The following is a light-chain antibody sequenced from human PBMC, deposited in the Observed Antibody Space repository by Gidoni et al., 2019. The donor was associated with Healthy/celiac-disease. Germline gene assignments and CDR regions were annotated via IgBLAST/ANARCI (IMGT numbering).Light chain of an antibody. V-gene: IGLV1-47*01. CDR2: RNN. CDR3: AAWDDSLSGPGV. J-gene: IGLJ3*02. Sequence: QSVLTQQPSAPGTPGQRVTISCSGSRSNIGSNYVYWYQQLPGPAPKLLIYRNNQRPSGVPDRFSGSKSGTSASLAISGLRSEDEADYYCAAWDDSLSGPGVFGGGTKLTVL. CDR1: RSNIGSNY.